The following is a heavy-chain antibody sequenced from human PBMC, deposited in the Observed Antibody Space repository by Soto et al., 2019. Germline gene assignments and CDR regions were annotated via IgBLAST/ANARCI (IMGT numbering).Heavy chain of an antibody. Sequence: QVQVVQSGAGVKKPGSSVKVSCKVSGGIFTNNAISWARQAPGQGLEWLGGVIPLFDTAYYAQIFRGRLRISADGATTTAYMELSGLTSADTAVYFCATGGHNDGYNFYHGMDVWGQGTTVTVS. V-gene: IGHV1-69*01. CDR1: GGIFTNNA. J-gene: IGHJ6*02. CDR2: VIPLFDTA. CDR3: ATGGHNDGYNFYHGMDV. D-gene: IGHD3-16*01.